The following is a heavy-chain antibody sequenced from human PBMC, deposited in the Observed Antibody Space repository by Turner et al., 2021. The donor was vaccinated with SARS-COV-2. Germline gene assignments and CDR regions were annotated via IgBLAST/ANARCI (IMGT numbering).Heavy chain of an antibody. CDR2: IWYDGSNK. CDR1: GFPFSRYG. J-gene: IGHJ4*02. Sequence: QVQLVESGGGVVQPGRSLRLSCAASGFPFSRYGMPWVRQAPGKGLEWVAVIWYDGSNKFYADSLRGRFTISRDNSKNTLYLQMNSLRAEDTAVYYCARDDLDPDYGFHFDYWGQGTLVTVSS. V-gene: IGHV3-33*01. D-gene: IGHD4-17*01. CDR3: ARDDLDPDYGFHFDY.